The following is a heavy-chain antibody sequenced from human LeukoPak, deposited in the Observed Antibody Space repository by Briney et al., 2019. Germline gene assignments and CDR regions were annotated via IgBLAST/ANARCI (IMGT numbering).Heavy chain of an antibody. CDR2: IIPIFGTA. V-gene: IGHV1-69*13. CDR1: GCTCSSYA. CDR3: TGNFDY. Sequence: ASVKVSCKAFGCTCSSYAISWVRQAPGQGLEWMGGIIPIFGTANYAQKFQGRVTITADESTSTAYMELSSLRSEDTAVYYCTGNFDYWGQGTRVSVSS. J-gene: IGHJ4*02.